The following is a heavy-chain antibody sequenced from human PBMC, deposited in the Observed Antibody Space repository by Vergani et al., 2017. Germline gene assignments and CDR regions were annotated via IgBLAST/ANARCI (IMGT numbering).Heavy chain of an antibody. CDR1: GFTFSSYW. D-gene: IGHD7-27*01. Sequence: EVQLVESGGGLVQPGGSLRLSCAASGFTFSSYWMSWVRQAPGKGLEWVANIKQDGSEKYYVDSVKGRFTISRDNAKNSLYLQMNSLRAEDTAVYYCARARGSNWRYDYYYYGMDVWGQGTTVTVSS. V-gene: IGHV3-7*03. CDR2: IKQDGSEK. J-gene: IGHJ6*02. CDR3: ARARGSNWRYDYYYYGMDV.